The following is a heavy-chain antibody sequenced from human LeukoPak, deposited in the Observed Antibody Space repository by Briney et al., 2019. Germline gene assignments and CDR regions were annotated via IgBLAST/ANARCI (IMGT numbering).Heavy chain of an antibody. Sequence: PGGSLRLSCAASGFTFSSYEMNWVRQAPGKGLEWVSYISSSGSTIYYADSVKGRFTISRDNAKNSLYLQMNSLRAEDTAVYYCARDGSSWPTEDYFDYWGQGTLVTVSS. CDR1: GFTFSSYE. CDR2: ISSSGSTI. V-gene: IGHV3-48*03. J-gene: IGHJ4*02. D-gene: IGHD6-13*01. CDR3: ARDGSSWPTEDYFDY.